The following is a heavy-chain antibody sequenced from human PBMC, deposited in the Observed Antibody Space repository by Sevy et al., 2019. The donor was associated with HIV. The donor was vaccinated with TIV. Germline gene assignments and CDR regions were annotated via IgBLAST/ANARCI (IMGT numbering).Heavy chain of an antibody. CDR3: AREGGHTSAWTPGKY. V-gene: IGHV3-30-3*01. D-gene: IGHD6-19*01. Sequence: GGSLRLSCAASGFSFNTHAMHWVRQAPGKGLDWVALISYDGSAKYYADSVKGRFTVSRDDSKNTLYLQMYSLRPEDSAVYYCAREGGHTSAWTPGKYWGQGTQVTVSS. CDR1: GFSFNTHA. J-gene: IGHJ4*02. CDR2: ISYDGSAK.